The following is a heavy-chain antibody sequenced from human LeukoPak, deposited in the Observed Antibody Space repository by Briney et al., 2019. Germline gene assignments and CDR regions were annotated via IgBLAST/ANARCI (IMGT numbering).Heavy chain of an antibody. D-gene: IGHD1-26*01. CDR2: IYTSGST. J-gene: IGHJ4*02. CDR3: ARGGPGSYFDY. CDR1: GGSISSGSYY. V-gene: IGHV4-61*02. Sequence: SETLSLTCTVSGGSISSGSYYWSWIRQPAGKGLEWIGRIYTSGSTNYNPSLKSRVTISVDTSKNQFSLKLSSVTAADTAVYYCARGGPGSYFDYWGQGTLVTVSS.